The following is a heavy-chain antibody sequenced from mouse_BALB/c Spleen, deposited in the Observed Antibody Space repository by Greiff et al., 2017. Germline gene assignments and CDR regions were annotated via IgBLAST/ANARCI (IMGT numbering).Heavy chain of an antibody. CDR3: ATNYDRYYAMDY. J-gene: IGHJ4*01. Sequence: VKLVESGPGLVQPSQSLSITCTVSGFSLTSYGVHWVRQSPGKGLEWLGVIWSGGSTDYNAAFISRLSISKDNSKSQVFFKMNSLQANDTAIYYCATNYDRYYAMDYWGQGTSVTVSS. V-gene: IGHV2-2*02. CDR2: IWSGGST. D-gene: IGHD2-4*01. CDR1: GFSLTSYG.